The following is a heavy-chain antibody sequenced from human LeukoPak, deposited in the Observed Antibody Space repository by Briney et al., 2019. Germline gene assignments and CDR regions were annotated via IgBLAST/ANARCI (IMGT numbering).Heavy chain of an antibody. J-gene: IGHJ5*02. Sequence: SETLSLTCAVYGGSFSGYYWSWLRQPPGKGLEWIGEINHSGSTNYNPSLKSRVTISVDTSKNQFSLKLSSVTAADTAVYYRARALSRLYYGGNFNNWFDPWGQGTLVTVSS. CDR1: GGSFSGYY. D-gene: IGHD4-23*01. CDR3: ARALSRLYYGGNFNNWFDP. V-gene: IGHV4-34*01. CDR2: INHSGST.